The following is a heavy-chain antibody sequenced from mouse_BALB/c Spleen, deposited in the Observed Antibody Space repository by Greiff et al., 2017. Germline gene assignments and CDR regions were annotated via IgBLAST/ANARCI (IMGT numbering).Heavy chain of an antibody. Sequence: EVMLVESGGGLVQPGGSLKLSCAASGFTFSSYGMSWVRQTPDKRLELVATINSNGGSTYYPASVKGRFTISRDNAKNTLYLQMSSLKSEDTAMYYCARELDYYGGGYFDYWGQGTTLTVSS. CDR1: GFTFSSYG. V-gene: IGHV5-6-3*01. D-gene: IGHD1-1*01. J-gene: IGHJ2*01. CDR3: ARELDYYGGGYFDY. CDR2: INSNGGST.